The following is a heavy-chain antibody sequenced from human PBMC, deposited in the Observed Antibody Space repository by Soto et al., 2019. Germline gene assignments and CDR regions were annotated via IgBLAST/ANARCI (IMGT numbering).Heavy chain of an antibody. CDR1: GLTFSSYA. V-gene: IGHV3-23*01. J-gene: IGHJ6*03. Sequence: GGSVRLSCAASGLTFSSYAMSWVRQAQGKGLEWVSAISGSGGSTYYADSVKGRFTISRDNAKNSLYLQMNSLRAEDTALYYCAKANIVVVPAAIRYYYYMDVWGKGTTVTVSS. CDR2: ISGSGGST. D-gene: IGHD2-2*01. CDR3: AKANIVVVPAAIRYYYYMDV.